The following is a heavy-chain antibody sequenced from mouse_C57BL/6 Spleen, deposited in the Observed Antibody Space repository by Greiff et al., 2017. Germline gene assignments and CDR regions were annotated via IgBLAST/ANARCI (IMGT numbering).Heavy chain of an antibody. CDR3: ARGYGNYEGNY. CDR1: GYTFTSYW. Sequence: VQLQQPGAELVMPGASVKLSCKASGYTFTSYWMHWVKQRPGQGLEWIGEIDPSDSYTNYNQKFKGKSTLTVDKSSSTAYMQLSSLTSEDSAVYYCARGYGNYEGNYWGQGTTLTVSA. D-gene: IGHD2-1*01. CDR2: IDPSDSYT. J-gene: IGHJ2*01. V-gene: IGHV1-69*01.